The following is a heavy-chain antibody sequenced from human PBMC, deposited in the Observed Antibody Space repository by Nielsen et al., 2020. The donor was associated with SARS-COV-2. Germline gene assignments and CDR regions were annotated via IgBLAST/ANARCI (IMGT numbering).Heavy chain of an antibody. CDR1: GFTFSSYG. V-gene: IGHV3-30*18. CDR3: AKETIYGSGSYGY. J-gene: IGHJ4*02. CDR2: ISYDGSNK. D-gene: IGHD3-10*01. Sequence: GGSLRLSCAASGFTFSSYGMHWVRQAPGKGLEWVAVISYDGSNKYYADSVKGRFTISRDNSKNTLYLQMNSLRAEDTAVYYCAKETIYGSGSYGYWGQGTLVTASS.